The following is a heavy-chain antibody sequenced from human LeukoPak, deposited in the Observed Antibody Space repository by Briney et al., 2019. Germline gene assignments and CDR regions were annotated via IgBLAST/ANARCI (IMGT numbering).Heavy chain of an antibody. Sequence: SETLSLTCTVSGGSISSYYWSWIRQPPGKGLEWIGYIYYTGSSSYNPSLKSRVTISVDTSENQFSLKLSSVTAADTAVYYCARGLRGIMAGFDFWGQGTLVTVSS. D-gene: IGHD3-16*01. CDR2: IYYTGSS. CDR3: ARGLRGIMAGFDF. J-gene: IGHJ4*02. V-gene: IGHV4-59*01. CDR1: GGSISSYY.